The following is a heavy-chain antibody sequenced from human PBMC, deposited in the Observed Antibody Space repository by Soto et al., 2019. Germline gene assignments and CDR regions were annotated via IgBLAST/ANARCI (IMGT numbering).Heavy chain of an antibody. D-gene: IGHD3-3*02. V-gene: IGHV3-21*05. CDR3: ARDPSIRSPPDY. J-gene: IGHJ4*02. CDR1: GFTFSSYG. Sequence: GSLRLSCAASGFTFSSYGMHWVRQAPGTGLEWVSYISSTGSYTKYADSVKGRFTISRDNAKNSLYLQMDSLRDDDTGIYYCARDPSIRSPPDYWGRGTQVTVS. CDR2: ISSTGSYT.